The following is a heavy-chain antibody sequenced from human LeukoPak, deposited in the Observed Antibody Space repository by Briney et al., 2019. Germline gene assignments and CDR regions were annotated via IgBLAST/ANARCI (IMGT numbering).Heavy chain of an antibody. Sequence: SKTLSLTCTVSGGSISSGGYYWSWIRQHPGKGLEWIGYIYYSGSTYYNPSLKSRVTISVDTSKNQFSLKLSSVTAADTAVYYCATTWNYYDSSGYGGSAFDIWGQGTMVTVSS. V-gene: IGHV4-31*03. J-gene: IGHJ3*02. D-gene: IGHD3-22*01. CDR1: GGSISSGGYY. CDR3: ATTWNYYDSSGYGGSAFDI. CDR2: IYYSGST.